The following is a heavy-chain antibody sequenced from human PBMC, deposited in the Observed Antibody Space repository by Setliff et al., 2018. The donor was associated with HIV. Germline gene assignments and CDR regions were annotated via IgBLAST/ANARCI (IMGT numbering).Heavy chain of an antibody. CDR2: IIPIFGTA. V-gene: IGHV1-69*13. D-gene: IGHD1-26*01. CDR1: GGTFSSYA. J-gene: IGHJ6*02. CDR3: ARGMSTTTSTTIYNYGMDV. Sequence: SVKVSCKPSGGTFSSYAISWVRQAPGQGLEWMGGIIPIFGTADYAQKFQDRITITADDSTSTAYMGLSSLRSEDTAVYYCARGMSTTTSTTIYNYGMDVWGLGTTVTVSS.